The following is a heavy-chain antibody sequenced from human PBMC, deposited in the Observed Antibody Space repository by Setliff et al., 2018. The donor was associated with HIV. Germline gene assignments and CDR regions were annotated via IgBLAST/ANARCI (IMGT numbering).Heavy chain of an antibody. J-gene: IGHJ6*02. D-gene: IGHD5-12*01. Sequence: PGESLKISCKGSAYSFTTFWIAWVRQMPGKGLEWMGIIYPGDSDTTYSPSFQGQVTISADKSISTAYLQWSSLKASDTAMYYCAGGYEMPEFSYGVDVWGQGTTVTVSS. CDR1: AYSFTTFW. CDR3: AGGYEMPEFSYGVDV. CDR2: IYPGDSDT. V-gene: IGHV5-51*01.